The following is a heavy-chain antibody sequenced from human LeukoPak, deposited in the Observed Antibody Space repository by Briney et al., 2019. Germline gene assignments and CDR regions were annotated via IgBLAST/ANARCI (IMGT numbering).Heavy chain of an antibody. CDR1: GFTFSSYA. V-gene: IGHV3-23*01. Sequence: GGSLRLSCAASGFTFSSYAMSWVRQAPGKGLEWGSAISGSGGSTYYADSVKGRFTISRDNSKNTLYLQMNSLRAEDTAAYYCAKDDSSGDFDYWGQGTLVTVSS. CDR3: AKDDSSGDFDY. J-gene: IGHJ4*02. CDR2: ISGSGGST. D-gene: IGHD6-19*01.